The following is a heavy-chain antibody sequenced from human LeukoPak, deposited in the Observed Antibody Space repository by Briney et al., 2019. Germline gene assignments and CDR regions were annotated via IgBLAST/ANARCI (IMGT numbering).Heavy chain of an antibody. J-gene: IGHJ4*02. CDR1: GGTFSSYA. D-gene: IGHD1-7*01. Sequence: SVKVSWKASGGTFSSYAISWVRQAPGQGLEWMGGIIPIFGTANYAQKFQGRVTITADESTSTAYMELSSLRSEDTAVYYCASASHNWNYLTPDFDYWGQGTLVTVSS. CDR3: ASASHNWNYLTPDFDY. CDR2: IIPIFGTA. V-gene: IGHV1-69*13.